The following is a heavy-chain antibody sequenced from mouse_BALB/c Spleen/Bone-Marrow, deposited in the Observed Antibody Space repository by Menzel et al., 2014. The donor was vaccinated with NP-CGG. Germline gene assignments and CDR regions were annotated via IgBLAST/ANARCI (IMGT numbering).Heavy chain of an antibody. CDR3: ARPDYYGSSSWFTY. V-gene: IGHV4-1*02. D-gene: IGHD1-1*01. Sequence: EVQLVESGGGLVQPGGSLKLSCAASGFDFSRYWMSWVRQAPGKGPEWIGEINPDSSTINYTPSLKDKFIISRDNAKNTLYLQMSKVRSEDTALYYCARPDYYGSSSWFTYWGQGTLVTVSA. CDR2: INPDSSTI. J-gene: IGHJ3*01. CDR1: GFDFSRYW.